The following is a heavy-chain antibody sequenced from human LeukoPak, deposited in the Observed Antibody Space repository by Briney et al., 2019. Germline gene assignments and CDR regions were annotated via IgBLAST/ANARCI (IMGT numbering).Heavy chain of an antibody. CDR3: AREGKEMATIFGWFDP. D-gene: IGHD3-3*01. J-gene: IGHJ5*02. CDR2: INPSGGST. CDR1: GYTFTSYY. Sequence: ASVKVSCKASGYTFTSYYMHWVRQAPGQGLEWMGIINPSGGSTSYAQKFQGRVTMTRDTSTSTVYMELSSLRSEDTAVYYCAREGKEMATIFGWFDPWGQGTLVTVSS. V-gene: IGHV1-46*01.